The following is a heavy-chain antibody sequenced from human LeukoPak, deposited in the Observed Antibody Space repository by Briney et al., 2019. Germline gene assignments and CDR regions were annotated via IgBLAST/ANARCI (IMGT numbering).Heavy chain of an antibody. J-gene: IGHJ4*02. CDR3: AKAHSVGATPSVDY. CDR2: IRYDGSNK. D-gene: IGHD1-26*01. CDR1: GFTFSSYG. Sequence: GGSLRLSCAASGFTFSSYGMHWVRQAPGKGLEWVAFIRYDGSNKYYADSVKGRFTISRDNSKNTLYLQMNSLRAEDTAVYYCAKAHSVGATPSVDYWGQGTLVTVSS. V-gene: IGHV3-30*02.